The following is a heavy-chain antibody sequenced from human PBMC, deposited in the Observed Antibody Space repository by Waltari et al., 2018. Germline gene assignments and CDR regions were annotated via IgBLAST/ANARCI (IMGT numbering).Heavy chain of an antibody. V-gene: IGHV4-39*01. CDR3: ATYIGASIGTAAFDV. CDR2: ISYTGAT. J-gene: IGHJ3*01. Sequence: QLQLQESGPGLVMPSETQSLTCGVSGGSITTNRHYWAWIRQAPGQGLEWVGTISYTGATYNSPSLTSRVTMSRDTSKNQLSLKLGSVTAADTAVYYCATYIGASIGTAAFDVWGRGTMVIVSS. D-gene: IGHD5-12*01. CDR1: GGSITTNRHY.